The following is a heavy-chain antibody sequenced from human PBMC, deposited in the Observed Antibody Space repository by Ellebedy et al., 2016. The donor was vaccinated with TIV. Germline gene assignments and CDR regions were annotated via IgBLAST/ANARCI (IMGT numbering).Heavy chain of an antibody. CDR1: GYTFTGYY. V-gene: IGHV1-2*02. CDR3: ASDPFWSGLNVVDY. J-gene: IGHJ4*02. Sequence: ASVKVSXXASGYTFTGYYMHWVRQAPGQGLEWMGWINPNSGGTNYAQKFQGRVTMTRDTSISTAYMELSRLRSDDTAVYYCASDPFWSGLNVVDYWGQGTLVTVSS. CDR2: INPNSGGT. D-gene: IGHD3-3*01.